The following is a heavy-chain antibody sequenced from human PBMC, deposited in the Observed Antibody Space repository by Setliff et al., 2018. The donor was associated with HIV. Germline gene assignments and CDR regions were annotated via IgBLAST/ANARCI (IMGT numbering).Heavy chain of an antibody. J-gene: IGHJ5*02. Sequence: SETLSLTCSVSGASITSGSFYWTWIRKPAGKGLEWMGHTYTNGRLNYNPSLQSRVAISMDTSRNQFSLRLSSVTAADTAVYFCAREDMSHWSGFLYESSWFDTWGRGILGTVS. CDR2: TYTNGRL. CDR1: GASITSGSFY. D-gene: IGHD3-3*01. V-gene: IGHV4-61*09. CDR3: AREDMSHWSGFLYESSWFDT.